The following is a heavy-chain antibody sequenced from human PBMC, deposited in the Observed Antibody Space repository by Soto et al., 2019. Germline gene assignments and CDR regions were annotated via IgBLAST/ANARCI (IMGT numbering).Heavy chain of an antibody. CDR1: GFTFSSYG. D-gene: IGHD6-19*01. V-gene: IGHV3-30*18. CDR3: AKAAVAVAGIFDY. J-gene: IGHJ4*02. Sequence: QPGGSLRLSCAASGFTFSSYGMHWVRQAPGKGLEWVAVISYDGSNKYYADSVKGRFTISRDNSKNTLYLQMNSLRAEDTAVYYCAKAAVAVAGIFDYWGQGTLVTVSS. CDR2: ISYDGSNK.